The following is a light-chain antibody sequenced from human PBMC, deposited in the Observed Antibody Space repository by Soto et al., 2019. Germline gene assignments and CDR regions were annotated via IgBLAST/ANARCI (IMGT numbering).Light chain of an antibody. J-gene: IGKJ2*01. CDR2: AAS. Sequence: AIRMTQSPSSFSASTGDRVTITCRASQGISSYLAWYQQKPGKAPKLLIYAASTLQIGVPSRFSGSGSGTDFTLTTSCLQSEDFATYYCQQYYSYPQTFGQGTKLEIK. V-gene: IGKV1-8*01. CDR1: QGISSY. CDR3: QQYYSYPQT.